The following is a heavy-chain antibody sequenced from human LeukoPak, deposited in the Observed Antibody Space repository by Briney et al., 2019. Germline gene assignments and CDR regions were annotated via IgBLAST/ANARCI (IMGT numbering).Heavy chain of an antibody. Sequence: GGSLRLSCAASGFTFSSHWMTWVRQAPGKGLEWVANIKQDGSKKNYVDSVKGRFTISRDNAKNSLYLQMNSLRAEDTAVYYCATPLDYYDSSGYHQGGDWGQGTPVTVSS. CDR1: GFTFSSHW. J-gene: IGHJ4*02. CDR3: ATPLDYYDSSGYHQGGD. D-gene: IGHD3-22*01. CDR2: IKQDGSKK. V-gene: IGHV3-7*03.